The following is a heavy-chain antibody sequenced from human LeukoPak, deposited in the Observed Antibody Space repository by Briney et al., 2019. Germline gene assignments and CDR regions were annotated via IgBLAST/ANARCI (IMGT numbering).Heavy chain of an antibody. J-gene: IGHJ4*02. CDR3: ARDPDFWSDYYTGAEGY. CDR2: IYTSGST. D-gene: IGHD3-3*01. V-gene: IGHV4-61*02. CDR1: GGSISSGSYY. Sequence: SETLSLTCTVSGGSISSGSYYWSWIRQPAGKGLEWIGRIYTSGSTNYNPSLKSRVTISVDTSKNQFSLKLSSVTAADTAVYYCARDPDFWSDYYTGAEGYWGQGTLVTVSS.